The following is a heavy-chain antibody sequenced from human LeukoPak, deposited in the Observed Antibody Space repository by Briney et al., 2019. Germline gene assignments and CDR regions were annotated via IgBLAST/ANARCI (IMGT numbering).Heavy chain of an antibody. V-gene: IGHV3-7*04. CDR1: GWCFSKYW. CDR2: IERDGSEK. Sequence: PGGSLRLSCIASGWCFSKYWMIWVRQAPGKGLEWVANIERDGSEKYYVDSVKGRFTISRDNAKNALYLQMNSLRVADTDVCYLARDVTTIRGVKGGYYFDYWGQGTQVTVSS. J-gene: IGHJ4*02. CDR3: ARDVTTIRGVKGGYYFDY. D-gene: IGHD3-10*01.